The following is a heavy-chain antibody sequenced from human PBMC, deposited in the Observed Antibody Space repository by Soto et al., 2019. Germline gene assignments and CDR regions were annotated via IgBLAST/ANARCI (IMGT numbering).Heavy chain of an antibody. Sequence: GGSLRLSCVASGFTFSSYAMHWVRQAPGKGLEWVAVISYDGSNKYYADSVKGRFTISRDNSKNTLYLQMNSLRAEDTAVYYCAREYWLDGYNLYYYGLYVWGQGTTVTVSS. CDR3: AREYWLDGYNLYYYGLYV. V-gene: IGHV3-30-3*01. D-gene: IGHD5-12*01. CDR1: GFTFSSYA. CDR2: ISYDGSNK. J-gene: IGHJ6*02.